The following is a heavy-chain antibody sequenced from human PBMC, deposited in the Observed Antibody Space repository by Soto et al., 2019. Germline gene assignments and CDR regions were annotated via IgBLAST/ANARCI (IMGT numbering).Heavy chain of an antibody. J-gene: IGHJ6*02. V-gene: IGHV4-39*01. CDR1: GGSVISGSYY. CDR3: ARHGITMVRGAHYYYYGMDV. CDR2: IYYSGST. D-gene: IGHD3-10*01. Sequence: PSETLSLTCTVSGGSVISGSYYWGWIRQPPGKGLEWIGSIYYSGSTYYNPSLKSRVTISVDTSKNQFSLKLSSVTAADTAVYYCARHGITMVRGAHYYYYGMDVWGQGTTVTVSS.